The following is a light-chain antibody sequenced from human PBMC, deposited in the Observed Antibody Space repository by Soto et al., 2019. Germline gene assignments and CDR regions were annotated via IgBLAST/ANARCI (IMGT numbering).Light chain of an antibody. CDR3: QQDYSTPLT. J-gene: IGKJ4*01. Sequence: DIVMTQSPDSLAVSLGERATINCKSSQSVLYSSNNKNYLAWYQQKPGQPPKLLIYWASTRESGVPDRFSGSGSVTDFTLTISSLQAEDVAVYYCQQDYSTPLTFGGGTKVEIK. CDR2: WAS. V-gene: IGKV4-1*01. CDR1: QSVLYSSNNKNY.